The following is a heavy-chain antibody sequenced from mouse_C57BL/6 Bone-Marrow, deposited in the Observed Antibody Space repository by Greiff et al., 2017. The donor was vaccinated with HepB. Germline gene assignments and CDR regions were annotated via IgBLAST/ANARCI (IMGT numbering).Heavy chain of an antibody. J-gene: IGHJ3*01. Sequence: EVKVVESGGGLVQPGESLKLSCESYEYEFPSHDMSWVRKTPEKRLELVAAINSDGGSTYYPETMERRFIISRDNTKKTLYLQMRSLRSEDTALYYCARVYYGRPWFAYWGQGTLVTVSA. CDR1: EYEFPSHD. CDR2: INSDGGST. CDR3: ARVYYGRPWFAY. V-gene: IGHV5-2*01. D-gene: IGHD1-1*01.